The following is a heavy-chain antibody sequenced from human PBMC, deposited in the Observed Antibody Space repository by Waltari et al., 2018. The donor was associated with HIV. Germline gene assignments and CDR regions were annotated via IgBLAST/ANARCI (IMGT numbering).Heavy chain of an antibody. CDR1: GFTFSRYS. CDR3: ARGGDSGSYSAHYNDY. Sequence: EVQLVQSGGGLVKPGGSLRLSCAASGFTFSRYSMSWVRQAPGKGLEWVSSITSSSNYIDYADSRKGRFTISRDNAKNSLYLQMNSLRAEDTAVYYCARGGDSGSYSAHYNDYWGQGTLVTVSS. CDR2: ITSSSNYI. V-gene: IGHV3-21*06. J-gene: IGHJ4*02. D-gene: IGHD1-26*01.